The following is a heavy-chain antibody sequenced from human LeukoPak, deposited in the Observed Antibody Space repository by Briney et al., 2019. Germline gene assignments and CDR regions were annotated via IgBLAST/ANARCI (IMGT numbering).Heavy chain of an antibody. CDR3: ARAYGLSDAFDI. J-gene: IGHJ3*02. CDR1: GGSISSYY. Sequence: SETLSLTCTVSGGSISSYYWSWMRQPPGKGLEWIGYIYYSGSTNYNPSLKSRVTISVDTSKNQFSLKLSSVTAADTAVYYCARAYGLSDAFDIWGQGTMATVSS. CDR2: IYYSGST. V-gene: IGHV4-59*01. D-gene: IGHD3/OR15-3a*01.